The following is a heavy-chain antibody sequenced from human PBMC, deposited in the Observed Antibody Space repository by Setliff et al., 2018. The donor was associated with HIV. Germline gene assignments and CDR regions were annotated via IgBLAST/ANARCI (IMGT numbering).Heavy chain of an antibody. D-gene: IGHD3-22*01. J-gene: IGHJ3*01. CDR3: AKDPTYYYESSGPYDAFDV. CDR2: ISYDGSNK. Sequence: PGGSLRLSCAASGFTFSSYAMHWVRQAPGKGLEWVAVISYDGSNKYYADSVKGRFTISRDNSKNTLFLQMSSLRTEDTAVYYCAKDPTYYYESSGPYDAFDVWGQGTMVTVSS. CDR1: GFTFSSYA. V-gene: IGHV3-30-3*02.